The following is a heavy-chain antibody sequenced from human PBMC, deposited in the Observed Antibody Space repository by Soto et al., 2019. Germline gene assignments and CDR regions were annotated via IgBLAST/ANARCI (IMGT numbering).Heavy chain of an antibody. J-gene: IGHJ6*02. Sequence: SETLSLTCTDSGGSISSYYWSWIRQPPGKGLEWIGYMYNTESTVYNPSLKSRVTISVDTSKNQFSLKLNSVTAADTAVYYCARDLWGYCGADCYPLDVWGQGTTVTVS. CDR1: GGSISSYY. D-gene: IGHD2-21*02. V-gene: IGHV4-59*01. CDR3: ARDLWGYCGADCYPLDV. CDR2: MYNTEST.